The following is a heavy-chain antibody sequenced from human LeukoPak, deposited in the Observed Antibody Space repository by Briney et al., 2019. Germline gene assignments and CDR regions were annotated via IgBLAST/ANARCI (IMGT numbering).Heavy chain of an antibody. V-gene: IGHV4-59*13. CDR3: ARMTSYSSGCYSDY. Sequence: SETLSLTCTVTGGSISGYYWSWIRQPPGKGLEWIGFIYYSGTTNCNPSLKSRVTVSVDTSKNQFSLMLSSVTAADTAVYYCARMTSYSSGCYSDYWGQGTLVTVSS. CDR1: GGSISGYY. CDR2: IYYSGTT. D-gene: IGHD6-19*01. J-gene: IGHJ4*02.